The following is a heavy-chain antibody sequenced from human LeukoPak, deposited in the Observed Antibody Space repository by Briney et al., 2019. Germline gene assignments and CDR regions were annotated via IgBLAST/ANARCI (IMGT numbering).Heavy chain of an antibody. J-gene: IGHJ4*02. V-gene: IGHV4-4*07. Sequence: PPETLSLTCTVSGGSITFYYWTWIRQSAGKGLEWTGRVYAGGNTNYNPSLKSRTTLSIDTSKNEFSLMLTSVTAADTAMYYCARDSRYHDFWSGYVDYWGQGILVTVSS. CDR3: ARDSRYHDFWSGYVDY. CDR2: VYAGGNT. CDR1: GGSITFYY. D-gene: IGHD3-3*01.